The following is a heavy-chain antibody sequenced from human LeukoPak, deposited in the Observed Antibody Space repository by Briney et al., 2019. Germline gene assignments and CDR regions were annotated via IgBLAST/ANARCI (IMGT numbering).Heavy chain of an antibody. V-gene: IGHV1-2*02. D-gene: IGHD6-13*01. CDR3: AREPIAAAGTVDY. Sequence: ASVKVSCKASGYTFTGYYMHWVRRAPGQGLEWMGWINPNSGGTNYAQKFQGRVTMTRDTSISTAYMELSRLRSDDTAVYYCAREPIAAAGTVDYWGQGTLVTVSS. CDR1: GYTFTGYY. CDR2: INPNSGGT. J-gene: IGHJ4*02.